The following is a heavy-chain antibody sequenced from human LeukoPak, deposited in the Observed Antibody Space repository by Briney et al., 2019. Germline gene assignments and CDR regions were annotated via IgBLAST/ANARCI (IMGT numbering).Heavy chain of an antibody. CDR1: GGSFSGYY. CDR2: INHSGST. V-gene: IGHV4-34*01. D-gene: IGHD6-13*01. CDR3: ARGPAAAGTFLYYFDY. J-gene: IGHJ4*02. Sequence: SETLSLTCAVYGGSFSGYYWSWIRQPPRKGLEWIGEINHSGSTNYNPSLKSRVTISVDTSKNQFSLKLSSVTAADTAVYYCARGPAAAGTFLYYFDYWGQGTLVTVSS.